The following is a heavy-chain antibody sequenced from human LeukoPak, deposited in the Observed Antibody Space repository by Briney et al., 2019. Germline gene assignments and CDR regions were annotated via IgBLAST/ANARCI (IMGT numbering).Heavy chain of an antibody. V-gene: IGHV3-74*01. CDR2: INSDGRST. CDR3: ARAQWLADDAFDV. CDR1: GFTLSRYW. D-gene: IGHD6-19*01. Sequence: GGSPRLSCAASGFTLSRYWMHWVRQAPGKGLAWVSRINSDGRSTSYADSVKGRFTISRDNAKNTLSLQMNSLGVEDTAVYYCARAQWLADDAFDVWGQGTMITVSS. J-gene: IGHJ3*01.